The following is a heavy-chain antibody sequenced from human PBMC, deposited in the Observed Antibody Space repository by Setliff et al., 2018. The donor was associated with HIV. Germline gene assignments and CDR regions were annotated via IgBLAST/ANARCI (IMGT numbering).Heavy chain of an antibody. D-gene: IGHD5-12*01. Sequence: GASVKVSCKASGYTFTSYDINWVRQATGQGLEWMGWMNPNSGNTGYAQKFQGRVTMTRNTSISTAYMELSSLRSEDTAVYYCARDPTITMTTPGYFDYWGQGTLVTVSS. CDR1: GYTFTSYD. J-gene: IGHJ4*02. V-gene: IGHV1-8*02. CDR2: MNPNSGNT. CDR3: ARDPTITMTTPGYFDY.